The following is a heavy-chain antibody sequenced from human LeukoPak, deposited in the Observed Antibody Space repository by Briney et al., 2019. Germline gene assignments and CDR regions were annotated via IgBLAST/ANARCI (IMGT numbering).Heavy chain of an antibody. CDR1: GGSISSSSYY. V-gene: IGHV4-39*01. Sequence: SETLSLTCTVSGGSISSSSYYWGWIRQPPGKGLEWIGSIYYSGSTYYNPSLKSRVTISVDTSKNQFSLKLSSVTAADTAVYYCARHRPPPIAAAGPHADFDYWGQGTLATVSS. CDR2: IYYSGST. J-gene: IGHJ4*02. CDR3: ARHRPPPIAAAGPHADFDY. D-gene: IGHD6-13*01.